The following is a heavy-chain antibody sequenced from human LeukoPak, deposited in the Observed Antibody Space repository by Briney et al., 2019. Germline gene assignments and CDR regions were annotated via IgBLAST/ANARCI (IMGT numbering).Heavy chain of an antibody. V-gene: IGHV4-34*01. CDR2: INHSGST. CDR1: GGSFSGYY. Sequence: SSETLSLTCAVYGGSFSGYYWSWIRQPPGKGLEWIGEINHSGSTNYNPSLKSRVTISVDTSKNQFSLKLSSVTAADTAVYYCASSIAVAGPVDYWGQGTLVTVSS. CDR3: ASSIAVAGPVDY. J-gene: IGHJ4*02. D-gene: IGHD6-19*01.